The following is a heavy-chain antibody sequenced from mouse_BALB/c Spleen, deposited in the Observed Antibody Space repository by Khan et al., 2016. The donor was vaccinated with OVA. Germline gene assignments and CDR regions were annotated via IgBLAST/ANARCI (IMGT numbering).Heavy chain of an antibody. CDR1: GFPLTSYG. CDR3: ARIYYGNSLYFDV. CDR2: IWAGGST. V-gene: IGHV2-9*02. Sequence: QVTLKESGPGLVAPSQSLSITCTVSGFPLTSYGVHWVRQPPGKGLEWLGVIWAGGSTNYNSALMSRLSISKDNSKSQVFLKMNSLQTDDTAMYXCARIYYGNSLYFDVWGAGTTVTVSS. D-gene: IGHD2-1*01. J-gene: IGHJ1*01.